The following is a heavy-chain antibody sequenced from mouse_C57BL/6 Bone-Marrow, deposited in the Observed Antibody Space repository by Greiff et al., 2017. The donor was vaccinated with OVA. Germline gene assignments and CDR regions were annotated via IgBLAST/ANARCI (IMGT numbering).Heavy chain of an antibody. Sequence: QVQLQQSGAELVKPGASVKLSCKASGYTFTEYTIHWVKQRSGQGLEWIGWFYPGSGSIKYNEKFKDKATLTADKSSSTVYMELSRLTSEDSAVYFCARHEDRYYGSSYWYFDVWGTGTTVTVSS. CDR1: GYTFTEYT. CDR3: ARHEDRYYGSSYWYFDV. CDR2: FYPGSGSI. J-gene: IGHJ1*03. D-gene: IGHD1-1*01. V-gene: IGHV1-62-2*01.